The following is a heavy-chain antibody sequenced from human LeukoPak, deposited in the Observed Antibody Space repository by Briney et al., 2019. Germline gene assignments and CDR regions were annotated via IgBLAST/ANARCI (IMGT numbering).Heavy chain of an antibody. CDR2: IYDSGST. J-gene: IGHJ6*02. CDR1: GGSISSYY. Sequence: SETLSLTCTVSGGSISSYYWSWIRQPPGKGLEWIGYIYDSGSTNYNPSLKSRVTISVDTSKNQFSLKLSSVTAADTAVYYCARVGDTNYYYYGMDVWGQGTTVTVSS. V-gene: IGHV4-59*01. CDR3: ARVGDTNYYYYGMDV. D-gene: IGHD5-18*01.